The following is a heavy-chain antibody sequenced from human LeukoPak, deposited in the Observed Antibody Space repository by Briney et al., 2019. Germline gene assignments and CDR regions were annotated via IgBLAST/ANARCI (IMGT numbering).Heavy chain of an antibody. D-gene: IGHD5-12*01. J-gene: IGHJ4*02. CDR1: SGSISRYY. CDR3: ARGGSGYAQGPFDY. Sequence: SETLSLTCTISSGSISRYYWSWIRQPPGKGLVWIGYIYYSGSTNYNPSLKSRVTISIDTSKHQFSLKLSSVTAADTAVYYCARGGSGYAQGPFDYWGQGTLVTVSS. V-gene: IGHV4-59*08. CDR2: IYYSGST.